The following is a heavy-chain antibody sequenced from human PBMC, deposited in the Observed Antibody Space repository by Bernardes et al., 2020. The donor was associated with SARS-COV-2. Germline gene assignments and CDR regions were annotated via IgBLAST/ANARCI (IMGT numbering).Heavy chain of an antibody. CDR2: IYTSGST. D-gene: IGHD4-17*01. CDR3: ARDPTPNYYGMDV. Sequence: TLTRTCTVSGGSIRSGSYYWSWIPQPDGKELEWIGRIYTSGSTNYNPSLKSRVTISVDTSKNQFSLKLSSVTAADTAVYYCARDPTPNYYGMDVWGQGTTVTVSS. V-gene: IGHV4-61*02. J-gene: IGHJ6*02. CDR1: GGSIRSGSYY.